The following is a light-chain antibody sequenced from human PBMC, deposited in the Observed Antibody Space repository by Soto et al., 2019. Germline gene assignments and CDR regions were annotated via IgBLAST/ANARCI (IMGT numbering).Light chain of an antibody. CDR1: QSVSSVY. J-gene: IGKJ3*01. V-gene: IGKV3-20*01. CDR2: GTS. Sequence: EMVLTQSPGTLSLSPGERATLSCRTSQSVSSVYVAWYQHKPGQAPRLLIYGTSSRATGIPDRFSGSGSGTDFTLTITRLEPEDFAVYYCQQSFTFGPGTKVDIK. CDR3: QQSFT.